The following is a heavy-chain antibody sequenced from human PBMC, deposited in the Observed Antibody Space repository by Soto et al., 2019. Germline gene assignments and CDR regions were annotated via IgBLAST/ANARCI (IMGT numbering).Heavy chain of an antibody. Sequence: ASVKRYCKTSGYTFTVYYMHWVRQTPGQGLEWMGWINPNSGGTNYAQKFQGRVTMTRDTSISTAYMELSRLRSDDTAVYYCARDLSSSWLEWFDPWGQGTLVTVSS. D-gene: IGHD6-13*01. J-gene: IGHJ5*02. CDR1: GYTFTVYY. CDR2: INPNSGGT. V-gene: IGHV1-2*02. CDR3: ARDLSSSWLEWFDP.